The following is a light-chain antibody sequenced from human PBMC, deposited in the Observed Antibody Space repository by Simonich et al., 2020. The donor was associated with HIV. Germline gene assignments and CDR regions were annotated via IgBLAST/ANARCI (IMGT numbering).Light chain of an antibody. Sequence: DIQMTQSPSTLSASVGDRVTTTCRASQSTSSSLAWYQQKPGKAPKLLIYRASSLESGVPARFSGSGSGTEFTLTISSLQPDDFATYYCQQYNSLWVTFGGGTKVEIK. J-gene: IGKJ4*01. CDR3: QQYNSLWVT. CDR2: RAS. CDR1: QSTSSS. V-gene: IGKV1-5*03.